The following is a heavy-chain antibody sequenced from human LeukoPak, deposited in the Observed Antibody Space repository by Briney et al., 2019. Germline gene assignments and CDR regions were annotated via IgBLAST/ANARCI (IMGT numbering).Heavy chain of an antibody. D-gene: IGHD1-26*01. Sequence: GGSLRLSCAASGFTFNSYVMSWVRQAPGKGLDWVSSINGNGDSTYYADSVQSRFTISRDNSKKTLYLQMNSLRAEDTAVYYCTKRALGSAYYFDSWGQGTLDTVSS. V-gene: IGHV3-23*01. CDR1: GFTFNSYV. CDR3: TKRALGSAYYFDS. CDR2: INGNGDST. J-gene: IGHJ4*02.